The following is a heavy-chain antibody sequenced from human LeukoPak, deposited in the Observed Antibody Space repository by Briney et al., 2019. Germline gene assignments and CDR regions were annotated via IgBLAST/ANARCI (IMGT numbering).Heavy chain of an antibody. Sequence: PGGSLRLSCAASGFTFSSYAMSWVRQAPGKGLEWVSAISGSGGSTYYADSVKGRFTISRDNSKNTLYLQMNSLRAEDTAVYYCTKWELLFEALDYWGQGTLVTVSS. CDR1: GFTFSSYA. CDR2: ISGSGGST. CDR3: TKWELLFEALDY. J-gene: IGHJ4*02. V-gene: IGHV3-23*01. D-gene: IGHD1-26*01.